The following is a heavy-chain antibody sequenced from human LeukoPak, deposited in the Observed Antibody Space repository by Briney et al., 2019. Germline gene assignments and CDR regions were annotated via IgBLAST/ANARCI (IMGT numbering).Heavy chain of an antibody. V-gene: IGHV5-51*01. CDR2: IYPGDSDT. J-gene: IGHJ6*02. CDR3: ARHTTSFRGDYYGMDV. CDR1: GYSFTSYW. Sequence: GESLKISCQGSGYSFTSYWISWVRQMPGKGLEWMGIIYPGDSDTRYSPSFQGQVTISADKSISTAYLQWSSLKASDTAMYYCARHTTSFRGDYYGMDVWGQGTTVTVSS. D-gene: IGHD1-26*01.